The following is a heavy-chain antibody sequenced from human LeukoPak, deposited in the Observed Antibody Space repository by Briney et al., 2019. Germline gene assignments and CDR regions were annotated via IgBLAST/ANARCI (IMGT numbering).Heavy chain of an antibody. CDR3: ARSQGAYFDY. Sequence: SETLSLTCTVSGDSTSRYYWSWIRQPPGKGPECIGYISYSGSTNYNPSLKSRVTISLDTFKNHFSLKLTSVTAADTAVFYCARSQGAYFDYWGQGILVTVSS. J-gene: IGHJ4*02. V-gene: IGHV4-59*01. CDR2: ISYSGST. CDR1: GDSTSRYY.